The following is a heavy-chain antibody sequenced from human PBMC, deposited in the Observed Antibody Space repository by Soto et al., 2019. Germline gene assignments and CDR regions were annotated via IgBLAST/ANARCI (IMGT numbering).Heavy chain of an antibody. CDR1: GYTFTSYG. V-gene: IGHV1-18*03. D-gene: IGHD3-3*01. J-gene: IGHJ5*02. CDR2: ISAYNGNT. Sequence: ASVKVSCKASGYTFTSYGISWVRQAPGQGLEWMGWISAYNGNTNYAQKLQGRVTMTTYTFTSTAYMELRSLRSDDMAVYYCACITIFGVVRRGFDPWGQGTLVTVSS. CDR3: ACITIFGVVRRGFDP.